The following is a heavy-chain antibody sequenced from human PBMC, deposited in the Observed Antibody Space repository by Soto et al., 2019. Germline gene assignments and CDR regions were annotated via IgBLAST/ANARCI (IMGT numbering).Heavy chain of an antibody. Sequence: QVQLVQSGAEVKKPGSSVKVSCKASGGTFSSYTISWVRQAPGQGLEWMGRIIPILGIANYAQKFQGRVTITADKSTSTAYMELSSLRCEDTAVYYCARDRSDIVVVVAATDAFDIWGQGTMVTVSS. CDR1: GGTFSSYT. CDR2: IIPILGIA. V-gene: IGHV1-69*08. D-gene: IGHD2-15*01. CDR3: ARDRSDIVVVVAATDAFDI. J-gene: IGHJ3*02.